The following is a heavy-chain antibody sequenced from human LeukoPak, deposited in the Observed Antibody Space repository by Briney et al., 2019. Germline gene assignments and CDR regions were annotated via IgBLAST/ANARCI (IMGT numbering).Heavy chain of an antibody. CDR1: GGTFSSYA. V-gene: IGHV1-69*05. Sequence: EASVKVSCKASGGTFSSYAISWVRQAPGQGLEWMGGIIPIFGTANYAQKFQGRVTITTDESTSTAYMELSSLRSEDTAVYYCARTPLDICSSTSCWFDPWGQGTLVTVSS. J-gene: IGHJ5*02. CDR2: IIPIFGTA. D-gene: IGHD2-2*01. CDR3: ARTPLDICSSTSCWFDP.